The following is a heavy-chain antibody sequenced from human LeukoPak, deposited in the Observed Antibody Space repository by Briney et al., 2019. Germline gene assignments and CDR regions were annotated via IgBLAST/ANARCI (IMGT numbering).Heavy chain of an antibody. CDR3: ARHQFYGSGSYYFDF. Sequence: PSETLSLTCTVSGASISSGGFYGGWLRQPPGKGLEWIGTIYYSGSTYYNPSLKSRVTISVDTSKNQFALKVSSVTAADTAVYYCARHQFYGSGSYYFDFWGQGALVTVSS. J-gene: IGHJ4*02. CDR2: IYYSGST. V-gene: IGHV4-39*01. CDR1: GASISSGGFY. D-gene: IGHD3-10*01.